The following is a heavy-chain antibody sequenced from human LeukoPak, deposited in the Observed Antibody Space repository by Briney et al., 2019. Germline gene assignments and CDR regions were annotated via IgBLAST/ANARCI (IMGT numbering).Heavy chain of an antibody. D-gene: IGHD3-22*01. CDR2: IIPILGIA. CDR1: GGTFSSYA. CDR3: ARGHAYYDSSGPYYFDY. Sequence: GASVKVSCKASGGTFSSYAISWVRQAPGQGPEWMGRIIPILGIANYAQKFQGRVTITADKSTSTAYMELSSLRSEDTAVYYCARGHAYYDSSGPYYFDYWGQGALVTVSS. V-gene: IGHV1-69*04. J-gene: IGHJ4*02.